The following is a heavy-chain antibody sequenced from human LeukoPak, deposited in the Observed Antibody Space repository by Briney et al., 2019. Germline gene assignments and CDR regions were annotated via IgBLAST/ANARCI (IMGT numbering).Heavy chain of an antibody. D-gene: IGHD6-19*01. CDR3: ARDRPYTGGWRGFDY. Sequence: PVKVSCKASGGTFSRYAISWVRQAPGQGLEWMGGIIPMFGIANYAQKFQGRVTITADESTSTAYMELSSLRSEDTAVYYCARDRPYTGGWRGFDYWGQGTLVTVSS. V-gene: IGHV1-69*13. CDR2: IIPMFGIA. CDR1: GGTFSRYA. J-gene: IGHJ4*02.